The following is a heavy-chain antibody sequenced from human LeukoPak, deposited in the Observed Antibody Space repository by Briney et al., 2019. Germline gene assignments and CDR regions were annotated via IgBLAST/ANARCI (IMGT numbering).Heavy chain of an antibody. CDR2: INSDGSGT. J-gene: IGHJ4*02. Sequence: LSGGSLRLSCAASGFTFSNYWMHWVRQAPGKGLVWVALINSDGSGTSYADSVKGRFTISRDNSKNTLYLQMNSLRAEDTAVYYCARGPPAYSSGWSTALDYWGQGTLVTVSS. CDR1: GFTFSNYW. V-gene: IGHV3-74*01. D-gene: IGHD6-19*01. CDR3: ARGPPAYSSGWSTALDY.